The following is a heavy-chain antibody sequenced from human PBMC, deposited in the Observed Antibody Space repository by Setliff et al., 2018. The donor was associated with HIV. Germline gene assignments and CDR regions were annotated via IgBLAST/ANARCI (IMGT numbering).Heavy chain of an antibody. J-gene: IGHJ4*02. D-gene: IGHD6-13*01. CDR3: ARRPRTFAASSHFFDF. CDR2: IYWDDDP. CDR1: GFSLTSIGVG. Sequence: SGPTLVNPTQTLTLTCTFSGFSLTSIGVGVGWFRQPPGKALEWLALIYWDDDPLYNSSLKNRLTISKDTSKNQVVLTMTVMDPVDTATYYCARRPRTFAASSHFFDFWGQGMLVTVSS. V-gene: IGHV2-5*02.